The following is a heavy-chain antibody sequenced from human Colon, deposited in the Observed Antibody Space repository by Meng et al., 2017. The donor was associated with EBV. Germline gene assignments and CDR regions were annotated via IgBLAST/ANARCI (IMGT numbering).Heavy chain of an antibody. CDR2: IHSSGST. J-gene: IGHJ5*02. V-gene: IGHV4-31*03. D-gene: IGHD3-10*01. CDR1: GGSISSGGYY. CDR3: ARASYGSGSPLGESWFDP. Sequence: QAQVQGSGPGLVKPSPTLSLTCTVSGGSISSGGYYWSWIRQHPGKGLEWIGYIHSSGSTYYNPSLRSRLTISVDTSKNQFSLKLSSVTAADTAVYYCARASYGSGSPLGESWFDPWGQGTLVTVSS.